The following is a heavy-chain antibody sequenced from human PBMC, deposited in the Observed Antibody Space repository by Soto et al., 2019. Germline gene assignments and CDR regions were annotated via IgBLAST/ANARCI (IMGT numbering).Heavy chain of an antibody. CDR1: GGTFSSYA. J-gene: IGHJ2*01. D-gene: IGHD2-2*01. CDR2: IIPIFGTA. Sequence: QVQLVQSGAEVQKPGSSVKVSCKASGGTFSSYAISWVRQAPGQGLEWMGGIIPIFGTANYAQKFQGRVTITADESTSTAYMELSSLRSEDTAVYYCARGGIVVVPAAESYWYFDLWGRGTLVTVSS. V-gene: IGHV1-69*01. CDR3: ARGGIVVVPAAESYWYFDL.